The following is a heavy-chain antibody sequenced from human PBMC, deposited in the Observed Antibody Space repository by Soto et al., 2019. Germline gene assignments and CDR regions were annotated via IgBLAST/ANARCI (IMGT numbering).Heavy chain of an antibody. V-gene: IGHV4-59*08. CDR2: IYYSGST. CDR3: ARGRGRYYDSSGYLSFDY. D-gene: IGHD3-22*01. CDR1: GGSISSYY. Sequence: SETLSLTCTVSGGSISSYYWSWIRQPPGKGLEWIGYIYYSGSTNYNPSLKSRVTISVDTSKNQFSLKLSSVTAADTAVYYCARGRGRYYDSSGYLSFDYWGQGTLVTVSS. J-gene: IGHJ4*02.